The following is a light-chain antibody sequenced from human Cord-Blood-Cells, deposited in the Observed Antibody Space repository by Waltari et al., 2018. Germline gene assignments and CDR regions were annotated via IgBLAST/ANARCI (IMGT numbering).Light chain of an antibody. Sequence: DIVMTQSPDSLAVSLGERATINCKSSQSVLYSSNNKNYLAWYQQKPGQPTKLLIYWASTRESGVPDRFSVSGSGTDFTLTISSLQAEDVAVYYCQQYYSTLYTFGQGTKLEIK. J-gene: IGKJ2*01. CDR2: WAS. CDR3: QQYYSTLYT. V-gene: IGKV4-1*01. CDR1: QSVLYSSNNKNY.